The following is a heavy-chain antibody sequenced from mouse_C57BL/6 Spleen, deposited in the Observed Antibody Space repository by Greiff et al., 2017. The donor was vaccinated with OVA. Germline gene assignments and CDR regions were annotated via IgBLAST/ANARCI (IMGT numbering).Heavy chain of an antibody. CDR2: IYPGDGDT. V-gene: IGHV1-82*01. J-gene: IGHJ2*01. CDR3: ARDSSLYYFDY. Sequence: VKLQESGPELVKPGASVKISCKASGYAFSSSWMNWVKQRPGKGLEWIGRIYPGDGDTNYNGKFKGKATLTADKSSSTAYMQLSSLTSEDCAVYFCARDSSLYYFDYWGQGTTLTVSS. CDR1: GYAFSSSW. D-gene: IGHD1-1*01.